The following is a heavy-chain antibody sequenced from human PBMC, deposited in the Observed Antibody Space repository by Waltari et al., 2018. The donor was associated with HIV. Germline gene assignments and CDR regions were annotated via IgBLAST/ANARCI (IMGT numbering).Heavy chain of an antibody. CDR1: GFTFSSYW. Sequence: EVQLVESGGGLVQPGGSLRLSCAASGFTFSSYWMSWVRQVPGKGLGWVANIKQDGSEKYYVDSVKGRFTISRDNAKNSLYLQMNSLRAEDTAVYYCARASPYYYDSSGYYYGYRGQGTLVTVSS. J-gene: IGHJ4*02. V-gene: IGHV3-7*01. CDR2: IKQDGSEK. D-gene: IGHD3-22*01. CDR3: ARASPYYYDSSGYYYGY.